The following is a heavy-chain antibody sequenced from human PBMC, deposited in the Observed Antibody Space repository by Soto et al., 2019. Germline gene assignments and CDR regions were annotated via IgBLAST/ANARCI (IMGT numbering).Heavy chain of an antibody. D-gene: IGHD3-22*01. Sequence: SETLSLTCTVSGGSISSYYWSWIRQPPGKGLEWIGYIYYSGSTNYNPSLKSRVTISVDTSKNQFSLKLSSVTAADTAVYYCARASSGGYSISHAFDYWGQGTLVTVSS. CDR3: ARASSGGYSISHAFDY. J-gene: IGHJ4*02. CDR2: IYYSGST. CDR1: GGSISSYY. V-gene: IGHV4-59*01.